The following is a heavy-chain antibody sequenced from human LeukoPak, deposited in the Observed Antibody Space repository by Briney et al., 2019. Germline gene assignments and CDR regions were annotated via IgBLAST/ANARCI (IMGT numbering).Heavy chain of an antibody. Sequence: GASVKVSCKASGYTFTGYYMHWVRHAPGQGLEWMGWINPNSGGTNYAQKFQGRVTMTRDTSISTAYMELSRLRSDDTAVYYCARDRYCSSTSCYGWFDPWGQGTLVTVSS. V-gene: IGHV1-2*02. CDR1: GYTFTGYY. CDR3: ARDRYCSSTSCYGWFDP. CDR2: INPNSGGT. J-gene: IGHJ5*02. D-gene: IGHD2-2*01.